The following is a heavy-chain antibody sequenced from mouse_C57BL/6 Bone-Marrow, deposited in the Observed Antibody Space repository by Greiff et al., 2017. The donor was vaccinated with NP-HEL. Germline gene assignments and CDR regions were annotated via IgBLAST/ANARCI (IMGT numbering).Heavy chain of an antibody. Sequence: VQLQQSGPELVRPGASVKISCKAPGYTFTSHWMQWVRQRPGQGLEWIGELFPGSGSTYYNEKFKGKATLTVDTSSSTAYLQLSSLTSEDSAVYFCARSGWLLREFAYWGQGTLVTVSA. D-gene: IGHD2-3*01. V-gene: IGHV1-56*01. CDR3: ARSGWLLREFAY. CDR1: GYTFTSHW. CDR2: LFPGSGST. J-gene: IGHJ3*01.